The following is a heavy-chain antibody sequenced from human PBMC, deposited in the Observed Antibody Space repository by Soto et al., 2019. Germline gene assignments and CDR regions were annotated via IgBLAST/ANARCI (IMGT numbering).Heavy chain of an antibody. D-gene: IGHD3-22*01. Sequence: QVQLVESGGGVVQPGRSLRLSCAASGFTFSSYAMHWVRQAPGKGLEWVAVISYDGSNKYYADSVKGRFTISRDNSKNTLYLQMNSLRAEDTAVYYCASSRTPEYYYDSSGYYLDYWGQGTLVTVSS. J-gene: IGHJ4*02. CDR3: ASSRTPEYYYDSSGYYLDY. V-gene: IGHV3-30-3*01. CDR2: ISYDGSNK. CDR1: GFTFSSYA.